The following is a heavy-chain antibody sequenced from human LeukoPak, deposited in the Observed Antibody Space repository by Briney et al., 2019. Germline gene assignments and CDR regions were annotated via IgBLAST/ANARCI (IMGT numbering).Heavy chain of an antibody. V-gene: IGHV3-48*01. Sequence: GGSLRLSCAASGFTFSGFGMNWVRQAPGRGLECVSYISSTSRTIYYADSVKGRFTISRDNSKNTLYLQMNSLRAEDTAVYYCARSTVDTAMAYWGQGTLVTVPS. CDR3: ARSTVDTAMAY. CDR2: ISSTSRTI. J-gene: IGHJ4*02. D-gene: IGHD5-18*01. CDR1: GFTFSGFG.